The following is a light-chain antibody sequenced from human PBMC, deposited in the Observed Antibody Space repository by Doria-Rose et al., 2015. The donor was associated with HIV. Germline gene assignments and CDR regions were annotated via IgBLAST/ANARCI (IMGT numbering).Light chain of an antibody. CDR3: QQTYSSPPWT. J-gene: IGKJ1*01. CDR1: QTVSTY. Sequence: TPSPSSLSASIGDRVTITCRASQTVSTYLNWFQQEPGKAPKLLIYAASRLQSGVPSRFSGSGSGTDFTLTTSGLQPGDFATYYCQQTYSSPPWTCGQGNKVEMK. V-gene: IGKV1-39*01. CDR2: AAS.